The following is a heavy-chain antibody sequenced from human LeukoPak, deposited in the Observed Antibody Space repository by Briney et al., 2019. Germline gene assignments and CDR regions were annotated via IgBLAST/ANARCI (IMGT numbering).Heavy chain of an antibody. J-gene: IGHJ6*03. CDR2: FDTEDGEK. CDR3: ASGGLEGPSSSYYMDV. Sequence: ASVKVSCKVSGYTLTELSMHWVRQAPGKGLEWMGGFDTEDGEKIYAQKFQGRVTMTGNTSISTANMGLSSLRTEDTAVYCCASGGLEGPSSSYYMDVWGKGTTVTVSS. CDR1: GYTLTELS. D-gene: IGHD3-3*01. V-gene: IGHV1-24*01.